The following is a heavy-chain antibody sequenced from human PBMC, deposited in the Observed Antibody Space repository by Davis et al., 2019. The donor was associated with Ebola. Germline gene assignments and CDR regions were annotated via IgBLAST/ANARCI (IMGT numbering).Heavy chain of an antibody. D-gene: IGHD1-14*01. CDR2: INHSGTT. CDR3: ARGLGMGWFDP. J-gene: IGHJ5*02. Sequence: SETLSLTCAVYGGSFSGYYWTWIRQPPGKGLEWVGEINHSGTTNYNSSLKSRVTISADKSKNQFPLKVNSVTAADTAVYYCARGLGMGWFDPWGQGTLVTVSS. V-gene: IGHV4-34*01. CDR1: GGSFSGYY.